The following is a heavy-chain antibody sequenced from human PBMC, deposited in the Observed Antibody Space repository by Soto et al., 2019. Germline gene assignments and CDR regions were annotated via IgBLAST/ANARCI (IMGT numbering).Heavy chain of an antibody. CDR3: AREKWRAGNYYLTYYGMDV. Sequence: PGRPLRLSCAASGFNFSSYGMHRIRQAPGKGLEWVAVIWYDGSNKYYADPVKGQFTISRDNSKNTLYLQMNSLRADDTAVYYCAREKWRAGNYYLTYYGMDVWGEGITV. CDR2: IWYDGSNK. D-gene: IGHD1-26*01. V-gene: IGHV3-33*01. CDR1: GFNFSSYG. J-gene: IGHJ6*02.